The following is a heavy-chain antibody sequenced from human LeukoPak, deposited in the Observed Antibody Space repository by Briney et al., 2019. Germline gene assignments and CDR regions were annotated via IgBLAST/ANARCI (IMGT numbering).Heavy chain of an antibody. D-gene: IGHD3-22*01. CDR3: ARESHDSSGYTGSFDY. Sequence: GGSLRLSCAASGFTFSSYGMHWVRQAPGKVLEWVAVIWFDGSNKNYADSVKGRFTISRDNSKNTLYLQMNSLRAEDTAVYYCARESHDSSGYTGSFDYWGQGTLVTVSS. J-gene: IGHJ4*02. CDR2: IWFDGSNK. V-gene: IGHV3-33*01. CDR1: GFTFSSYG.